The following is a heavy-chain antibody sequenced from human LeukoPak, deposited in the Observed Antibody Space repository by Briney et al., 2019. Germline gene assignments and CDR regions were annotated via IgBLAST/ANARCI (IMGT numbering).Heavy chain of an antibody. V-gene: IGHV3-15*01. CDR2: IKSKTDGGTT. Sequence: PGGSLRLSCAASGFTFSNAWMSWVRQAPGKGLEWVGRIKSKTDGGTTDYAAPVKGRFTISRDNSKNTLYLQMNSLRAEDTAVYYCAKSMGNNYGDYVGDDAFDIWGQGTMVTVSS. D-gene: IGHD4-17*01. J-gene: IGHJ3*02. CDR1: GFTFSNAW. CDR3: AKSMGNNYGDYVGDDAFDI.